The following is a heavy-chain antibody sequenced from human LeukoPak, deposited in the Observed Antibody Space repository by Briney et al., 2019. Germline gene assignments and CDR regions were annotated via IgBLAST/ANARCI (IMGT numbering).Heavy chain of an antibody. CDR2: INPNSGGT. CDR3: ARCLWNYAPCYFDY. V-gene: IGHV1-2*02. D-gene: IGHD1-7*01. Sequence: ASVKVSCKASGYTFTGYYMHWVRQAPGQGLEWMGWINPNSGGTNYAQKFQGRVTMTRDTSISTAYMELSRLRSDDTAVYYCARCLWNYAPCYFDYWGQGTLVTVSS. CDR1: GYTFTGYY. J-gene: IGHJ4*02.